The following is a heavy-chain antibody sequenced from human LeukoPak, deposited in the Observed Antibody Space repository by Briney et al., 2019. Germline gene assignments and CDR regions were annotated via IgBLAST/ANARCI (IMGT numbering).Heavy chain of an antibody. CDR2: IKQDGSEK. Sequence: ETLSLTCDVYGGSFTDYYWSWVRQAPGKGLEWVANIKQDGSEKYYVDSVKGRFTISRDNSKNTLYLQMNSLRAEDTAVYYCANVGAMGRNYYYYYMDVWGKGTTVTVSS. D-gene: IGHD3-10*01. CDR3: ANVGAMGRNYYYYYMDV. CDR1: GGSFTDYY. V-gene: IGHV3-7*01. J-gene: IGHJ6*03.